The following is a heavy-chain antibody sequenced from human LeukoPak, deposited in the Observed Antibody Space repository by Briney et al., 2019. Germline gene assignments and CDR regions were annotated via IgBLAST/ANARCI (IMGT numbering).Heavy chain of an antibody. CDR3: ATQFYDSSGYSAGVAFDI. D-gene: IGHD3-22*01. CDR2: INHRGST. CDR1: GGSFSGYY. Sequence: SETLSLTCAVYGGSFSGYYWSWIRQPPGKGLEWIGEINHRGSTNYNPSLKSRVTISVDTSKNQFSLKLSSVTAADTAVYYCATQFYDSSGYSAGVAFDIWGQGTMVTVSS. V-gene: IGHV4-34*01. J-gene: IGHJ3*02.